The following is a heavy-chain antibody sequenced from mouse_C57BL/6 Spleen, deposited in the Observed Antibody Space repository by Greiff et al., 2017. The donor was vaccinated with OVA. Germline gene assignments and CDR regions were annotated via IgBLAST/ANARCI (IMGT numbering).Heavy chain of an antibody. CDR2: IDPEDGDT. J-gene: IGHJ2*01. D-gene: IGHD2-1*01. CDR1: GFNIKDYY. Sequence: VQLQQSGAELVRPGASVKLSCTASGFNIKDYYMHWVKQRPEQGLEWIGRIDPEDGDTEYAPKFQGKATMTADPSSNTAYLQLSNLTSEDTAVYYCTTGIYYGNTGAYWGQGTTLTVSS. V-gene: IGHV14-1*01. CDR3: TTGIYYGNTGAY.